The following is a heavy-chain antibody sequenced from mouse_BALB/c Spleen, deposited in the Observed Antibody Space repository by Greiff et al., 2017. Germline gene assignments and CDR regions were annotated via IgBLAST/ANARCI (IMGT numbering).Heavy chain of an antibody. CDR2: IDPENGNT. CDR1: GFNIKDYY. Sequence: EVQLQQSGAELVRPGALVKLSCKASGFNIKDYYMHWVKQRPEQGLEWIGWIDPENGNTIYDPKFQGKASITADTSSNTAYLQLSSLTSEDTAVYYCATYYGYPYAMDYWGQGTSVTVSS. CDR3: ATYYGYPYAMDY. V-gene: IGHV14-1*02. J-gene: IGHJ4*01. D-gene: IGHD1-2*01.